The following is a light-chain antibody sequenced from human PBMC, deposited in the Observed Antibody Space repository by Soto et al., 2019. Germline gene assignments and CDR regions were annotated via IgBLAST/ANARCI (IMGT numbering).Light chain of an antibody. CDR3: CSYAGDYTFV. J-gene: IGLJ1*01. V-gene: IGLV2-11*01. CDR2: DVI. CDR1: SRDVGVYKY. Sequence: QSALIQPRSVSGSPGQSVTISCTGTSRDVGVYKYVSWYRQYPGKAPKLMIYDVITRPSGVPDRFSGSKSGNTASLIISGLQADDEADYYCCSYAGDYTFVFGTGTKLTVL.